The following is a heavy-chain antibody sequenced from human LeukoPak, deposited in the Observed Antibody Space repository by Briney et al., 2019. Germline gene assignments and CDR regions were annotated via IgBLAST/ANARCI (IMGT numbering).Heavy chain of an antibody. V-gene: IGHV1-69*06. CDR3: TRETLRGKNYGPSDQDY. CDR1: GGSLSSYA. J-gene: IGHJ4*02. D-gene: IGHD3-10*01. CDR2: IIPIFDTA. Sequence: GASVKVSCKASGGSLSSYAFNWVRQAPGQGLEWMGRIIPIFDTAIYAPNFQGRVTIIADKSTSTVYMELITLKSDDTAVYYCTRETLRGKNYGPSDQDYWGQGTLVTVSS.